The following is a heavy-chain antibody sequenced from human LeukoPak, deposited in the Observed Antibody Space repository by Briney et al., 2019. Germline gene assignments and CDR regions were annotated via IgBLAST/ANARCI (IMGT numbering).Heavy chain of an antibody. D-gene: IGHD6-19*01. CDR3: ARRILGGSGWTFDY. J-gene: IGHJ4*02. Sequence: GGSLRLSCAASGFTFSTYSMNWVRQAPGKGLECVSSISSSSTYIYYADSVKGRFTISRDNAKNSLYLQMNSLRAEDTAVYYCARRILGGSGWTFDYWGQGTLVTVSS. CDR1: GFTFSTYS. CDR2: ISSSSTYI. V-gene: IGHV3-21*01.